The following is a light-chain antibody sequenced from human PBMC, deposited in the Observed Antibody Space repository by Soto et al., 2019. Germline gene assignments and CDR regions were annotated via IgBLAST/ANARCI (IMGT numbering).Light chain of an antibody. CDR2: DAS. CDR1: QGISSD. V-gene: IGKV1-6*01. CDR3: QQYYSYPWT. J-gene: IGKJ1*01. Sequence: IQMTQPASTLSASVGDRVTITCRASQGISSDLGGYQQKPGKAPKLLIYDASSLQSGVPSRFSGSGSGTDFTLTISSLQPDDFATYSCQQYYSYPWTFGQRTKVDI.